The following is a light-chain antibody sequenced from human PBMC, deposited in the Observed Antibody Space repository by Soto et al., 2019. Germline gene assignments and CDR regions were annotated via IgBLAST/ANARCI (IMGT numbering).Light chain of an antibody. Sequence: AVRMAQSPSSFSASTGDRVTITCQASQNIKNYLAWYQQKSGEAPKLLIHGASTLQGGVPSRFSGSGSGTDFTLTISRLQSEDFANYYCQQYYTYPLTFGGGTKVEIK. V-gene: IGKV1-8*01. CDR2: GAS. CDR1: QNIKNY. CDR3: QQYYTYPLT. J-gene: IGKJ4*01.